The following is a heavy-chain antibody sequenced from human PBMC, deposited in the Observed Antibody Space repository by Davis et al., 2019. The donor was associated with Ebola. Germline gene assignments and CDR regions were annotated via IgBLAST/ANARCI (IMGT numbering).Heavy chain of an antibody. J-gene: IGHJ5*02. V-gene: IGHV1-69*04. Sequence: AASVKVSCKASGYTFTSYGISWVRQAPGQGLEWMGRIIPILGIANYAQKFQGRVTITADKSTSTAYMELSSLRSEDTAVYYCARDLGGMAQYNWFDPWGQGTLVTVSS. CDR2: IIPILGIA. CDR3: ARDLGGMAQYNWFDP. CDR1: GYTFTSYG. D-gene: IGHD3-16*01.